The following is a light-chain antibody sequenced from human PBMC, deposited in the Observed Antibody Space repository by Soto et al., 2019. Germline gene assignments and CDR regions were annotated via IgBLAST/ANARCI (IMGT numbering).Light chain of an antibody. CDR1: QSVSSN. J-gene: IGKJ1*01. CDR3: QQYGTSPRT. CDR2: GPS. Sequence: EIVMTQSPPTLSVSPGARATLSCRASQSVSSNLAWYQQKPGQSPSLLIYGPSNRATGIPDRFSGSGSGTDLTITISRLEPEDCEVYDCQQYGTSPRTFGQGTKVDIK. V-gene: IGKV3D-15*02.